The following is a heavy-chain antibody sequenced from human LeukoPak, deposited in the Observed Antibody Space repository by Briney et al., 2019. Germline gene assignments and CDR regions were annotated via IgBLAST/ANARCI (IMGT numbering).Heavy chain of an antibody. J-gene: IGHJ6*02. CDR3: ARVRTTGSYYGMDV. D-gene: IGHD3-10*01. Sequence: GGSLRLSCAASGFTFSTYWMSWVRQAPGKGLEWVANIKEDESEKYYVDSVKGRFTISRDNAQNSLNLQMNSLRPEDTAMYYCARVRTTGSYYGMDVRGQGTTVTVSS. V-gene: IGHV3-7*01. CDR1: GFTFSTYW. CDR2: IKEDESEK.